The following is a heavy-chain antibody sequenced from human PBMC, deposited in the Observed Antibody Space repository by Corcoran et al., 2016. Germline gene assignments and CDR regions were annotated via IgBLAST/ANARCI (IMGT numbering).Heavy chain of an antibody. Sequence: QVTLKESGPVLVKPTETLTLTCTVSGFSLSNARMGVSWIRQPPGKALEWLAHIFSNDEKSYSTSLKSRLTISKDTSNSQVVLTMTNMDPVDTATYYCARTQNLYGSVIVVGYYGMDVWGQGTTVTVSS. J-gene: IGHJ6*02. D-gene: IGHD3-22*01. CDR1: GFSLSNARMG. V-gene: IGHV2-26*01. CDR2: IFSNDEK. CDR3: ARTQNLYGSVIVVGYYGMDV.